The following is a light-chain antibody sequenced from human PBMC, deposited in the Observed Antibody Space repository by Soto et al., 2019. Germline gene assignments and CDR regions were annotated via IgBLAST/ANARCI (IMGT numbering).Light chain of an antibody. CDR2: VGTGGIVG. CDR1: SGYSNYK. Sequence: QSVLTQPPSASASLGASVTLTCTLSSGYSNYKVDWYQQRPGKGPRFVMRVGTGGIVGAKGDGIPDRFSVLGSGLNRYLTIKNIQEEDESDYHCGTDHGSGSNFGWVFGGWTKLTVL. CDR3: GTDHGSGSNFGWV. J-gene: IGLJ3*02. V-gene: IGLV9-49*01.